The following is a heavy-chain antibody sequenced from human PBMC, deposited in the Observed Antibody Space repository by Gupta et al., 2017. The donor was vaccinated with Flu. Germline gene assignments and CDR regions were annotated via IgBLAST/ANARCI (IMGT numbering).Heavy chain of an antibody. CDR2: MSGSGNT. J-gene: IGHJ4*02. Sequence: EVQLLVSGGGLVQPGWSLRLFCDASGFTFIRYGLRWVRPAPGKGLEWVSAMSGSGNTFYADSVKGRFTISRDNSMNKLYLQMSSMRAEDTAIYFCAKATDFWSGYYNGGHYFDYWGQGTLVTVSS. V-gene: IGHV3-23*01. D-gene: IGHD3-3*01. CDR3: AKATDFWSGYYNGGHYFDY. CDR1: GFTFIRYG.